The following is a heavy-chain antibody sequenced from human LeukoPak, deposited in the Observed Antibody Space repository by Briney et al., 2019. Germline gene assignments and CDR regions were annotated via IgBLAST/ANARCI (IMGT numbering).Heavy chain of an antibody. J-gene: IGHJ4*02. V-gene: IGHV4-59*01. CDR2: IYYTGST. CDR1: GRSISRYF. Sequence: PSETLSLTCTVSGRSISRYFWSWVRQPPGKGLEWVGDIYYTGSTNYNPSLKSRVTISVDTSKRHFCLRLSSVTAADTAVYYCARGCGSGGSCRSAIFDFWGQGTLVTVSS. CDR3: ARGCGSGGSCRSAIFDF. D-gene: IGHD2-15*01.